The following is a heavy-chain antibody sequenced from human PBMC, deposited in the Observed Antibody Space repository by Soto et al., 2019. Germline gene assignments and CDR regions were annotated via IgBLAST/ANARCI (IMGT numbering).Heavy chain of an antibody. V-gene: IGHV3-7*01. CDR1: GFTFSSYW. D-gene: IGHD2-15*01. J-gene: IGHJ6*02. CDR3: AREGGGQDYYYGMDV. CDR2: IKQDGSEK. Sequence: GGSLRLSCAASGFTFSSYWMSWVRQAPGKGLEWVANIKQDGSEKYYVDSVKGRFTISRDNAKNSLYLQMNSLRAEDTAVYYCAREGGGQDYYYGMDVWGQGTTVTVSS.